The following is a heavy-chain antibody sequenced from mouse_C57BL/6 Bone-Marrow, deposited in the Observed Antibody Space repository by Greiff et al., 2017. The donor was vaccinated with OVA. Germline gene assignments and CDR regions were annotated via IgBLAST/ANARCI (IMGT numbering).Heavy chain of an antibody. CDR3: ARRYYGSSYDGGFAY. CDR2: IWSGGST. D-gene: IGHD1-1*01. Sequence: VQLQQSGPGLVQPSQSLSITCTVSGFSLTSYGVHWVRQSPGKGLEWLGVIWSGGSTDYNAAFISRLGISKDNSKSQVFFKMNSLQADDTAIYYCARRYYGSSYDGGFAYWGQGTLGTVSA. J-gene: IGHJ3*01. CDR1: GFSLTSYG. V-gene: IGHV2-2*01.